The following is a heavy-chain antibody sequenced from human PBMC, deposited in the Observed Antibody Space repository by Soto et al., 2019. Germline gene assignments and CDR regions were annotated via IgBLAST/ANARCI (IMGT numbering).Heavy chain of an antibody. CDR2: ISWNSGSI. CDR3: AKGVDYFDY. J-gene: IGHJ4*02. Sequence: GGSLRLSCAASGFTFDDYAMHWVRQAPGKGLEWVSGISWNSGSIGYADSVKGRFTISRDNAKNSLYLQMNSLRAEDTALYYCAKGVDYFDYWGQGTLVTVSS. CDR1: GFTFDDYA. V-gene: IGHV3-9*01.